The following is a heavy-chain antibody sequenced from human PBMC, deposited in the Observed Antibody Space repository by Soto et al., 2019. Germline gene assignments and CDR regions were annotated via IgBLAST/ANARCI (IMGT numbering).Heavy chain of an antibody. Sequence: RRYLRLSCAASGFPLSSYAMSWVRQAPGKGLEWVSAISGSGGSTYYADSVKGRFTISRXSSKNTMYLQMNIRRAEDTAVYYWAIAVDWFGPWGEAILVT. J-gene: IGHJ5*02. CDR1: GFPLSSYA. V-gene: IGHV3-23*01. CDR3: AIAVDWFGP. CDR2: ISGSGGST.